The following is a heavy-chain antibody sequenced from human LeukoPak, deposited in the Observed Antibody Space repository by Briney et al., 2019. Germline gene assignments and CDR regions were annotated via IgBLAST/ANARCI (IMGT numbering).Heavy chain of an antibody. D-gene: IGHD3-9*01. CDR1: GFTFSSYA. V-gene: IGHV3-21*01. J-gene: IGHJ4*02. CDR3: ASADYYDILTGYPYHFDY. CDR2: ISSSSSYI. Sequence: GGSLRLSCVVSGFTFSSYAMSWVRQAPGKGLEWVSSISSSSSYIYYADSVKGRFTISRDNAKNSLYLQMNSLRAEDTAVYYCASADYYDILTGYPYHFDYWGQGTLVTVSS.